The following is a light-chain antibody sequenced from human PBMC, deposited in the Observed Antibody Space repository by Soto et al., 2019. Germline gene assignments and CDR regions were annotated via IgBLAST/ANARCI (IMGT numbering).Light chain of an antibody. Sequence: ERMMTQSPSTLSLSPGEPATLSCRASQSVSSSYLAWYQRKPGQAPRLLIYGASSRATGIPDRFSGGGSGTDFTLTISRLEPEDFAVYYCQQRSNWPITFGQGTRLEIK. CDR2: GAS. CDR3: QQRSNWPIT. J-gene: IGKJ5*01. CDR1: QSVSSSY. V-gene: IGKV3D-20*02.